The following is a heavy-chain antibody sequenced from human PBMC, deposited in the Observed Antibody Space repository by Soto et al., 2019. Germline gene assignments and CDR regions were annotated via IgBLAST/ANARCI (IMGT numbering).Heavy chain of an antibody. CDR3: AKVIDYYDSSGYSP. Sequence: VGSLRLSCAASGFTFSSYAMSWVRQAPGKGLEWVSAISGSGGSTYYADSVKGRFTISRDNSKNTLYLQMNSLRAEDTAVYYCAKVIDYYDSSGYSPWGQGTLVTVSS. CDR2: ISGSGGST. D-gene: IGHD3-22*01. J-gene: IGHJ5*02. V-gene: IGHV3-23*01. CDR1: GFTFSSYA.